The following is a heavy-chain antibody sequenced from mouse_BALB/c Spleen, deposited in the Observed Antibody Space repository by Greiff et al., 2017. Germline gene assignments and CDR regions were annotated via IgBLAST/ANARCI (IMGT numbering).Heavy chain of an antibody. CDR1: GYTFTEYT. CDR2: INPNNGGT. D-gene: IGHD2-3*01. CDR3: ARRPLYDYDAMDY. Sequence: EVKLMESGPELVKPGASVKISCKTSGYTFTEYTMHWVKQSHGKSLEWIGGINPNNGGTSYNQKFKGKATLTVDKSSSTAYMELRSLTSEDSAVYYCARRPLYDYDAMDYWGQGTSVTVSS. J-gene: IGHJ4*01. V-gene: IGHV1-18*01.